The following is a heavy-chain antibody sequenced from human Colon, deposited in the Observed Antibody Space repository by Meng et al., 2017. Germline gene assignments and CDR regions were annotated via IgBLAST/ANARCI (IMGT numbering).Heavy chain of an antibody. CDR2: IYYTEAT. CDR1: GASITKKNYY. D-gene: IGHD1-26*01. CDR3: VSRIGGSSETDF. V-gene: IGHV4-39*07. Sequence: QLQLAGSGPGLVKPSETLSLSCTVSGASITKKNYYWVWIRQPPGKGLEWIGNIYYTEATYYNPSLKGRVTISLDTSKNQFSLNLNAVTAADTAVYYCVSRIGGSSETDFWGQGTLVTVSS. J-gene: IGHJ1*01.